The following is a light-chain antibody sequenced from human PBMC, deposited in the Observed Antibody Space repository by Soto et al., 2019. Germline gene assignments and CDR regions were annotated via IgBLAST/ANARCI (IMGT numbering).Light chain of an antibody. Sequence: EIVMTQSPATLSVSPGERATLSGRASQSISTNLAGYQQKPGQAPRLLLYDASTRATDIPPRFSGSGSGTEFTLTIRSLQSADFAVYYCQHFRRWPPFFTFRRGTKVDIK. CDR1: QSISTN. CDR3: QHFRRWPPFFT. CDR2: DAS. J-gene: IGKJ3*01. V-gene: IGKV3-15*01.